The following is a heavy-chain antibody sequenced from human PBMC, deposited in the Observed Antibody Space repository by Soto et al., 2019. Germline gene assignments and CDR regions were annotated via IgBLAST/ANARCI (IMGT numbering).Heavy chain of an antibody. V-gene: IGHV3-23*01. D-gene: IGHD6-13*01. J-gene: IGHJ5*02. CDR2: ISGSGGST. CDR1: GFTFSSYA. Sequence: GGSLRLSCAASGFTFSSYAMSWVRQAPGKGLEWVSAISGSGGSTYYADSVKGRFTISRDNSKNTLYLQMNSLRAEDTAAYYCAKDTMDSSSWPKWFDPWGQGTLVTVSS. CDR3: AKDTMDSSSWPKWFDP.